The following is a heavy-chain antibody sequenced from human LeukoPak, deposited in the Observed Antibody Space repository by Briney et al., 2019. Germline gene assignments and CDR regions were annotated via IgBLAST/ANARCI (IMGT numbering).Heavy chain of an antibody. CDR1: GFTFSSFG. V-gene: IGHV3-30*02. CDR2: IHNYETTE. D-gene: IGHD1-1*01. J-gene: IGHJ1*01. Sequence: GGSRTLSCTGSGFTFSSFGMHWVRQTPGKGLEWVTFIHNYETTEYYADSVKGRFTISRDNSKNTVYLQMNSLRVEDTAVYYCAKDYPTGTYLWGQGTLVTVSS. CDR3: AKDYPTGTYL.